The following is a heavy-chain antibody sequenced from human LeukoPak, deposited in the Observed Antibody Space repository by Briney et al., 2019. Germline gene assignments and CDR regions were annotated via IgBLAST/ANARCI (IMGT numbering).Heavy chain of an antibody. D-gene: IGHD1-1*01. V-gene: IGHV3-30*02. J-gene: IGHJ4*02. CDR3: AKDLTNWNDGTYFDY. CDR2: IRYDGNNK. CDR1: GFIFSNYA. Sequence: GGSLRLSCAASGFIFSNYAIHWVRQAPGKGLEWVAFIRYDGNNKYYSDSVKGRFTISRDNSKNTLYLQMNSLRAEDTAMYFCAKDLTNWNDGTYFDYWGQGTLVTVSS.